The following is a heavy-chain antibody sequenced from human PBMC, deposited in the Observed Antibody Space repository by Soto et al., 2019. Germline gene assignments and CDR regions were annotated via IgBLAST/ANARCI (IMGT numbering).Heavy chain of an antibody. J-gene: IGHJ4*02. D-gene: IGHD2-21*01. CDR3: ARGWGLYNSGRSQLDY. CDR2: IIPRFGTT. CDR1: GDTFSRYT. V-gene: IGHV1-69*01. Sequence: QVQLVQSGAEVKKPGSSVRVSCKTSGDTFSRYTVNWVRQAPRQGLEWMGGIIPRFGTTNYAPTVQDRVTITADESMNTVYMELSSLRSEDTALYYCARGWGLYNSGRSQLDYWGQGTLVTVSS.